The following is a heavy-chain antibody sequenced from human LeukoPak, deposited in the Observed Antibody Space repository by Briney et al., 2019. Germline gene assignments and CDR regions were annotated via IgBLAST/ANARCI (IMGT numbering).Heavy chain of an antibody. V-gene: IGHV3-7*03. D-gene: IGHD4-17*01. Sequence: GGSLRLSCAASGFTLSSYWMSWVRQAPGKGLEWVANIKQDGSEKYYVDSVKVRFTISRDNAKNSLYLQMNSLRAEDTAVYYCARDWGMTTGYDYWGQGTLVTVSS. CDR1: GFTLSSYW. CDR3: ARDWGMTTGYDY. CDR2: IKQDGSEK. J-gene: IGHJ4*02.